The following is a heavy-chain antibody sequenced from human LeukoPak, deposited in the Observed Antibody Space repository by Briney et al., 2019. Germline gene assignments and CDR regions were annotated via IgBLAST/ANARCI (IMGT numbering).Heavy chain of an antibody. CDR2: IYYSGST. D-gene: IGHD1-7*01. CDR3: AKLGMDAFDI. V-gene: IGHV4-59*01. J-gene: IGHJ3*02. Sequence: SETLSLTCTVSGGSISSYYWSWIRQPPGKGLEWIGYIYYSGSTNYDPSLKSRVTISVDTSKNQFSLKLSSVTAADTAVYYCAKLGMDAFDIWGQGTMVTVSS. CDR1: GGSISSYY.